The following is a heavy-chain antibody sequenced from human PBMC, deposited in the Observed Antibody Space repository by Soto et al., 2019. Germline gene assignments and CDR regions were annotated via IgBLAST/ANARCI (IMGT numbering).Heavy chain of an antibody. V-gene: IGHV4-39*01. Sequence: TSETLSLTCTVSGGSISSSSYYWGWIRQPPGKGLERIGSIYYSGSTYYNPSLKSRVTISVDTSKNQFSLKLSSVTAADTAVYYCMLGSGWKDFDYWGQGTLVTVPQ. D-gene: IGHD3-22*01. CDR1: GGSISSSSYY. J-gene: IGHJ4*02. CDR2: IYYSGST. CDR3: MLGSGWKDFDY.